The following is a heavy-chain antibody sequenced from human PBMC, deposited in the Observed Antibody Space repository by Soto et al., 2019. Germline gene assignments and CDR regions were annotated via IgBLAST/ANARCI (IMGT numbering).Heavy chain of an antibody. CDR1: GGSISSHY. D-gene: IGHD1-26*01. CDR3: ARDGREASGMDV. J-gene: IGHJ6*02. Sequence: LSLTCTVSGGSISSHYWSWVRQAPGKGLEWTGHIYYRGSTSYNPSLRSRSTISVDTSNNQFSLKLNSVTTADTAVYYCARDGREASGMDVWGQGTKVTVSS. CDR2: IYYRGST. V-gene: IGHV4-59*11.